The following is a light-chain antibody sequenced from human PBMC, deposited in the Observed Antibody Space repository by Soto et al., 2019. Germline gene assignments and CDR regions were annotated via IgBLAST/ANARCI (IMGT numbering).Light chain of an antibody. CDR3: QSYDNSLSAYV. CDR2: ANN. Sequence: QLVLTQPPSVSGAPGQRVTISCTGSNSNIGTGYDVNWYQQLPGTAPKLLISANNNRPSGVPDRFSGSKSGTSASLAIAGLQAEDEADYYCQSYDNSLSAYVFGTGTKVTVL. V-gene: IGLV1-40*01. J-gene: IGLJ1*01. CDR1: NSNIGTGYD.